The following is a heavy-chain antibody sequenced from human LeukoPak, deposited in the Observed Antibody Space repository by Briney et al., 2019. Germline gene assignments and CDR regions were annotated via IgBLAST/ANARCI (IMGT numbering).Heavy chain of an antibody. V-gene: IGHV3-23*01. J-gene: IGHJ4*02. D-gene: IGHD2-8*01. CDR3: AKSEGLMGYFDY. Sequence: GGSLRLSCAASGFTFSSYAMSWVRQAPGKGLEWVSAISGSGGSTCYADSVKGRFTISRDNSKNTLYLQMNSLRAEDTAVYYCAKSEGLMGYFDYWGQGTLVTVSS. CDR2: ISGSGGST. CDR1: GFTFSSYA.